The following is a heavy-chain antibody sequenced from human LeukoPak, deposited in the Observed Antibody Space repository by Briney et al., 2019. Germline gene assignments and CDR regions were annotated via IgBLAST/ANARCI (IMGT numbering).Heavy chain of an antibody. Sequence: GGSLRLSCAASGFTFSSYGMHWVRQTPVKGLEWVAAISSRGSNQYYADSVKGRFTISRDNSKNTLYLQINSLRAEDTAVYFCAKDNYYDTSAFVDYWGQGTLVTVSS. CDR2: ISSRGSNQ. CDR1: GFTFSSYG. V-gene: IGHV3-30*18. CDR3: AKDNYYDTSAFVDY. J-gene: IGHJ4*02. D-gene: IGHD3-22*01.